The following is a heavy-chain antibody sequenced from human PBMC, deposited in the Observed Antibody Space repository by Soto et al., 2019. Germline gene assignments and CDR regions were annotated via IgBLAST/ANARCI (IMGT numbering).Heavy chain of an antibody. V-gene: IGHV4-39*01. CDR1: DYSINSDKYY. J-gene: IGHJ4*02. CDR2: IYYRGNA. D-gene: IGHD3-9*01. Sequence: SETLSLTCSVSDYSINSDKYYWVWIRQPPGKGLEWIGSIYYRGNAYYNPSLQTRVTISLDKSKSQFSLKLNSVTAADSAVYFCARLEGLAAISYYFDFWGPGALVTVSS. CDR3: ARLEGLAAISYYFDF.